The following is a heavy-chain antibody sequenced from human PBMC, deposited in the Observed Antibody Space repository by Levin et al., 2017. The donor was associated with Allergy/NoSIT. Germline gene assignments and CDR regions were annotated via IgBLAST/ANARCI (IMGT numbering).Heavy chain of an antibody. V-gene: IGHV1-18*01. CDR3: ARDKGDYYDSSGYQGGFWDYDYGMDV. D-gene: IGHD3-22*01. CDR2: ISAYNGNT. J-gene: IGHJ6*02. CDR1: GYTFTSYG. Sequence: PGGSLRLSCKASGYTFTSYGISWVRQAPGQGLEWMGWISAYNGNTNYAQKLQGRVTMTTDTSTSTAYRELRSLRSDDTAVYYCARDKGDYYDSSGYQGGFWDYDYGMDVWGQGTTVTVSS.